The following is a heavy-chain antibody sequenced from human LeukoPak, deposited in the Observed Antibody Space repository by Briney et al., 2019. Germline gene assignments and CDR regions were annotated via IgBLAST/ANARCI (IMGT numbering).Heavy chain of an antibody. CDR2: IKQDGSEK. Sequence: GGSLRLSCAASGFTFSSHWMNWVRQAPGKGLEWVANIKQDGSEKYYVDSVKGRFTISRDNAKNSLYLQMNSLRAEDTAVYYCARGQGANNFGYWGQGTLVTVSS. CDR3: ARGQGANNFGY. V-gene: IGHV3-7*03. J-gene: IGHJ4*02. CDR1: GFTFSSHW. D-gene: IGHD1-26*01.